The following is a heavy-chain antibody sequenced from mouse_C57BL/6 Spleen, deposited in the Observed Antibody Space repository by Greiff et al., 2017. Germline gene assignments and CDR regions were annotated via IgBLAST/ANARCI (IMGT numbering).Heavy chain of an antibody. V-gene: IGHV2-5*01. CDR1: GFSLTSYG. J-gene: IGHJ4*01. Sequence: QVQLQQSGPGLVQPSQSLSITCTVSGFSLTSYGVHWVRQSPGKGLEWLGVIWRGGSTDYNAAFMSRLSLTKDNSKSQVFFKMNSLQADDTAIYYCANPYDYEGYAMDYWGQGTSVTVSS. D-gene: IGHD2-4*01. CDR2: IWRGGST. CDR3: ANPYDYEGYAMDY.